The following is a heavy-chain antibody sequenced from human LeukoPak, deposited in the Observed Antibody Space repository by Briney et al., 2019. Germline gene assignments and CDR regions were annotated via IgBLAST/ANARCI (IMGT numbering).Heavy chain of an antibody. D-gene: IGHD3-9*01. J-gene: IGHJ5*02. CDR1: GFTFSSYA. CDR3: ARDQAEYYDILTGPFGWFDP. Sequence: GGSLTLSCAASGFTFSSYAMLWVRQAPGKGLEWVAVISYDGSNKYYADSVKGRFTISRDNSKNTLYLQMNSLRAEDTAVYYCARDQAEYYDILTGPFGWFDPWGQGTLVTVSS. CDR2: ISYDGSNK. V-gene: IGHV3-30-3*01.